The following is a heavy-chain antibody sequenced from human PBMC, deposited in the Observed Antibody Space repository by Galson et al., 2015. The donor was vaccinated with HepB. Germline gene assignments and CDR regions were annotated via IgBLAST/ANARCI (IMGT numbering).Heavy chain of an antibody. V-gene: IGHV1-69*04. CDR3: ARSADYPTGAFDI. CDR1: GGTFSSYA. CDR2: IIPILGIA. D-gene: IGHD4-11*01. Sequence: SVKVSCKASGGTFSSYAISWVRQAPGQGLEWMGRIIPILGIANYAQKFQGRVTITADKSTSTAYMELSSLRSEDTAVYYCARSADYPTGAFDIWGQGTMVTVSS. J-gene: IGHJ3*02.